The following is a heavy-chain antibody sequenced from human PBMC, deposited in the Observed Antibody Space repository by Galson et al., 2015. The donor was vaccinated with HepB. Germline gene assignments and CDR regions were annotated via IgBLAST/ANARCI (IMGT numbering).Heavy chain of an antibody. Sequence: SLRLSCAASGFTFSSYSMSWVRQAPGKGLEWVSTFGGSGSTYYADSVKGRFTISRDNSKNTLYLQMNSLRAEDTAAYYCAKRGSSGSHYYFDRWGQGTLVTVSS. CDR2: FGGSGST. D-gene: IGHD1-26*01. CDR1: GFTFSSYS. V-gene: IGHV3-23*01. CDR3: AKRGSSGSHYYFDR. J-gene: IGHJ4*02.